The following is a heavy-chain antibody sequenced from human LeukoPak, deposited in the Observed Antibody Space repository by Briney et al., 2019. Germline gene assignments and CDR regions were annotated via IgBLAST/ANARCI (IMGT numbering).Heavy chain of an antibody. V-gene: IGHV4-34*01. Sequence: SETLSLTCAVYGGSFSGYYWSWIRQPPGKGLEWIGEINHSGSTNYNPSLKSRVTISVDTSKNQFSLKLSSVTAADTAVYYCARALKPLPWQPAGYWGQGTLVTVSS. CDR2: INHSGST. J-gene: IGHJ4*02. CDR3: ARALKPLPWQPAGY. CDR1: GGSFSGYY. D-gene: IGHD2-2*01.